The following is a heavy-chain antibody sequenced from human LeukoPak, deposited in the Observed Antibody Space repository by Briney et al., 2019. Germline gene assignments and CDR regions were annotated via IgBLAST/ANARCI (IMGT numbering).Heavy chain of an antibody. D-gene: IGHD5-18*01. CDR1: GFTFSSYS. CDR2: ISSSGSSI. Sequence: GGSLRLSCAASGFTFSSYSMNWVRQAPGKGLEWVSYISSSGSSIYYADSVKGRFTISRDNAKNSLYLQMNGLRAEDTAVYYCAREASGYSYGLDAFDIWGQGTMVTVSS. V-gene: IGHV3-48*04. CDR3: AREASGYSYGLDAFDI. J-gene: IGHJ3*02.